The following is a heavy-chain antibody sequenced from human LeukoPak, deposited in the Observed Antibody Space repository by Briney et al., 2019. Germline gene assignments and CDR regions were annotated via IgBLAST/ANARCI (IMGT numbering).Heavy chain of an antibody. J-gene: IGHJ3*02. D-gene: IGHD4-23*01. CDR1: GYTLTELS. CDR3: ATVSTVALTPPSRAFDI. V-gene: IGHV1-24*01. CDR2: FDPEDGET. Sequence: ASVKVSCKVSGYTLTELSMHWVRQAPGKGLEWMGGFDPEDGETIYAQKFQGRVTMTEDTSTDTAYMELSSLRSEDTAVYYCATVSTVALTPPSRAFDIWGQGTMVTVSS.